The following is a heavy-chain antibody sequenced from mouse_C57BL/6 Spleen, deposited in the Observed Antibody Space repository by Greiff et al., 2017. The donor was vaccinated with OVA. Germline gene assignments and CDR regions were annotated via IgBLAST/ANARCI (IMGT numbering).Heavy chain of an antibody. CDR1: GFTFSDYY. V-gene: IGHV5-12*01. Sequence: EVQGVESGGGLVQPGGSLKLSCAASGFTFSDYYMYWVRQTPEKRLEWVAYISNGGGSTYYPDTVKGRFTISRDNAKNTLYLQMSRLKSEDTAMYYCARQEVGYFDVWGTGTTVTVSS. CDR3: ARQEVGYFDV. J-gene: IGHJ1*03. CDR2: ISNGGGST.